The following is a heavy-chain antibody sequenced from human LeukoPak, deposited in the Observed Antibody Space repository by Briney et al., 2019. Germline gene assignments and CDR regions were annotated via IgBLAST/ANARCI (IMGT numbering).Heavy chain of an antibody. V-gene: IGHV1-69*06. CDR2: IIPIFGTA. D-gene: IGHD5-18*01. CDR3: ARERYSSPWGTFDI. J-gene: IGHJ3*02. CDR1: GGTFSSYA. Sequence: GASVKVSCKASGGTFSSYAISWVRQAPGQGLEWMGGIIPIFGTANYAQKFQGRVTITADKSTSTAYMELSSLRSEDTAVYYCARERYSSPWGTFDIWGQGTMVTVSS.